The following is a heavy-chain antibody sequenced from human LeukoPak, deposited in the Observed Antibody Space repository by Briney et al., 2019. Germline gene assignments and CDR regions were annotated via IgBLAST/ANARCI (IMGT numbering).Heavy chain of an antibody. J-gene: IGHJ4*02. Sequence: ASVKVSCKASGYTFTSYDINWVRQATGQGLEWMGWMNPNSGDTGYAQKFQGRVTMTRNTSISTAYMELSSLRSEDTAVYYCARGPDSDTMVRGVITRWGQGTLVTVSS. CDR2: MNPNSGDT. CDR3: ARGPDSDTMVRGVITR. V-gene: IGHV1-8*01. CDR1: GYTFTSYD. D-gene: IGHD3-10*01.